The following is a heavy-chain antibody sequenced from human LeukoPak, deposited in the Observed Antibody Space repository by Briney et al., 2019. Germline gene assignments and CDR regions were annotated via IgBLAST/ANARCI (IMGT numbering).Heavy chain of an antibody. Sequence: PGGSLRLSCAASGFTFSSYGMHWVRQAPGKGLEWVAFIRYDGSNKYYADSVKGRFTISRDNSKNTLYLQMNSLRAEDTAVYYCAKDFQYYYDSSGYYFDYWGQGTLVTVS. J-gene: IGHJ4*02. CDR1: GFTFSSYG. CDR3: AKDFQYYYDSSGYYFDY. V-gene: IGHV3-30*02. CDR2: IRYDGSNK. D-gene: IGHD3-22*01.